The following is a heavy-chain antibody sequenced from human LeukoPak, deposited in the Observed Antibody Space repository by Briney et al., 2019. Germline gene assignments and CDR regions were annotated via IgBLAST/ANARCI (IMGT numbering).Heavy chain of an antibody. CDR1: GYTFTAYY. CDR2: ISAYNGNT. V-gene: IGHV1-18*01. D-gene: IGHD3-22*01. Sequence: ASVKVSCKASGYTFTAYYMHWVRQAPGQGLEWMGWISAYNGNTNYAQKLQGRVTMTTDTSTSTAYMELRSLRSDDTAVYYCARGPYYDSSGYYYYWGQGTLVTVSS. CDR3: ARGPYYDSSGYYYY. J-gene: IGHJ4*02.